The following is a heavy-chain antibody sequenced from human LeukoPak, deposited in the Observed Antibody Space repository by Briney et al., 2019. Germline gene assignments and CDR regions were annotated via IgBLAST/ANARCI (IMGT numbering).Heavy chain of an antibody. Sequence: PSETLSLTCTVSGGSVSSGSYYWSWLRQPPGKGLEWIGYIYYSGSTNYNPSLKSRVTISVDTSKNQFSLKLSSVTAADTAVYYCARDFWLAGWGQGTLVTVSS. CDR3: ARDFWLAG. CDR1: GGSVSSGSYY. D-gene: IGHD5-12*01. CDR2: IYYSGST. J-gene: IGHJ4*02. V-gene: IGHV4-61*01.